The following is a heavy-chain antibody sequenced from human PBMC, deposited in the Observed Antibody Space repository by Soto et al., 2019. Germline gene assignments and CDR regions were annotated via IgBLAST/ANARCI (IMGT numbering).Heavy chain of an antibody. J-gene: IGHJ6*02. CDR1: GYTFSTYG. CDR3: ARMGDVPYYYYGMDV. Sequence: ASVKVSCKASGYTFSTYGISWVRQAPGQGLEWMGWINGYNGDTNYAPKLQGRITMTTDTSTTTAYMELRSLRSDDTAVYYCARMGDVPYYYYGMDVWGQGTTVTVSS. CDR2: INGYNGDT. V-gene: IGHV1-18*01. D-gene: IGHD3-16*01.